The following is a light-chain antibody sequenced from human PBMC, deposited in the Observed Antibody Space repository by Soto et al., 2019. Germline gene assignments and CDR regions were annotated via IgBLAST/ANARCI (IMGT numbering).Light chain of an antibody. V-gene: IGKV3-20*01. CDR3: QRYGGSPYT. CDR2: GAS. J-gene: IGKJ2*01. Sequence: EVVLTQSPGTLSLSPGERATLSCRASQSLTSSYLAWYQLKPGQAPRLPIYGASTRASGIPDRFSGSGSGTDFALTISRLEPEDFAVYYCQRYGGSPYTFGQGTELEIK. CDR1: QSLTSSY.